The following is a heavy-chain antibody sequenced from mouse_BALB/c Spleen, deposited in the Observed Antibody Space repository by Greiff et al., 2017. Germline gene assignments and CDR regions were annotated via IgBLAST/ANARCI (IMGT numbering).Heavy chain of an antibody. CDR3: ARGTYGSSLWFAY. J-gene: IGHJ3*01. CDR1: GYTFSSYW. D-gene: IGHD1-1*01. V-gene: IGHV1-9*01. CDR2: ILPGSGST. Sequence: QVQLKQSGAELMKPGASVKISCKATGYTFSSYWIEWVKQRPGHGLEWIGEILPGSGSTNYNEKFKGKATFTADTSSNTAYMQLSSLTSEDSAVYYCARGTYGSSLWFAYWGQGTLVTVSA.